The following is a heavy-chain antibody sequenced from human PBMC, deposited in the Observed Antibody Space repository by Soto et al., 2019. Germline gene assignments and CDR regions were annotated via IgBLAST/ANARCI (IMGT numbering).Heavy chain of an antibody. J-gene: IGHJ4*02. Sequence: GGSLRLSCAASGFTFSSYAMSWVRQAPGKGLEWVSTINKSGRNSDYADSVKGRFTISRDNSKNMLYLQMNSLIAEDTAVYYCAYRTGFDYWGQGALVTVSS. CDR2: INKSGRNS. CDR3: AYRTGFDY. CDR1: GFTFSSYA. V-gene: IGHV3-23*01.